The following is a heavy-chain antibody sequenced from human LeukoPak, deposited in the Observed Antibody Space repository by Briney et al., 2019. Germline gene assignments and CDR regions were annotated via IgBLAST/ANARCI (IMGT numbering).Heavy chain of an antibody. CDR1: GGSFSGYY. Sequence: SETLSLTCAVYGGSFSGYYWSWIRQPPGKGLEWIGEINHSGSTNYNPSLKSRVTISVDTSKNQFSLKLSSVTAADTAVYYCARIPSPGWFDPWGQGTLVTVSS. CDR3: ARIPSPGWFDP. V-gene: IGHV4-34*01. CDR2: INHSGST. J-gene: IGHJ5*02.